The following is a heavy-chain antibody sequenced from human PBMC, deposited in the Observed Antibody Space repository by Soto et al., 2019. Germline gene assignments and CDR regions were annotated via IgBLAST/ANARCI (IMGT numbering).Heavy chain of an antibody. J-gene: IGHJ3*01. V-gene: IGHV3-23*01. Sequence: XGSLRLSCASSGFTLSMSAVNWVRQAPGRGLEWVSYISDSGGRTYYADSVKGRFTISRDRSKNTVSLQMDSLRAEDTAVYYCAKDRGIIVKAGDAFDAWGQGTKVTVSS. CDR1: GFTLSMSA. CDR3: AKDRGIIVKAGDAFDA. CDR2: ISDSGGRT. D-gene: IGHD3-16*02.